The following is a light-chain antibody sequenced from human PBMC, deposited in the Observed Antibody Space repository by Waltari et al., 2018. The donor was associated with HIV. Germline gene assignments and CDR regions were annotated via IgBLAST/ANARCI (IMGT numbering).Light chain of an antibody. J-gene: IGKJ2*01. CDR3: QQYHSYPHT. V-gene: IGKV1-16*01. CDR2: AAS. Sequence: DIQMTQSPSSLSASVGDRVTITCRATQDISNFLIWFQKRPGKAPQSLIFAASNLQNGAPSRFTASGSGTDFSLTINSLHSEDFATYFCQQYHSYPHTFGLGTRLEV. CDR1: QDISNF.